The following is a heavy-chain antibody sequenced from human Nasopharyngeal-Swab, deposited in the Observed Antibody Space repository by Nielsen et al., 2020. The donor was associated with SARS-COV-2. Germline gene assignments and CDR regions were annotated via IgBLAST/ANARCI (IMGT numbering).Heavy chain of an antibody. CDR1: GFTFTSYA. J-gene: IGHJ4*02. CDR2: MSGTGDNT. D-gene: IGHD3-22*01. CDR3: HLSSGYDGYIND. Sequence: GESLKISCAASGFTFTSYAMNWVRQAPGKGLEWVSGMSGTGDNTYYADSVKGRFTISRDNSKNTLYLQMNSLRAEDTAMYYCHLSSGYDGYINDWGQGTLVTVSS. V-gene: IGHV3-23*01.